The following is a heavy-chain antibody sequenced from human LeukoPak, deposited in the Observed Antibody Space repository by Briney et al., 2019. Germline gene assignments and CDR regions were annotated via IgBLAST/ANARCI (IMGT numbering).Heavy chain of an antibody. Sequence: GGSLRLSCAASGFTFSSYGMSWVRQAPGKGLEWVAAISGSGGSTYYADSVKGRFTISRDNSKNTLYLQMNSLRAEDTAVYYCAKDRASSGWYGAHDYWGQGTLVTVSS. V-gene: IGHV3-23*01. CDR2: ISGSGGST. J-gene: IGHJ4*02. CDR1: GFTFSSYG. CDR3: AKDRASSGWYGAHDY. D-gene: IGHD6-19*01.